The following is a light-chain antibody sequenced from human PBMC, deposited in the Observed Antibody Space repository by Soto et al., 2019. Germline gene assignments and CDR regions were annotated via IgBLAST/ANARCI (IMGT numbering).Light chain of an antibody. CDR1: QTINNW. V-gene: IGKV1-5*03. CDR3: QQYNSYST. J-gene: IGKJ1*01. CDR2: KTS. Sequence: QMTHSPYTLSTSRGDRLTHTCRASQTINNWLAWYQQRPGKAPTFLIYKTSTLETGVPSRFSGSGSGTEFTLTISSLQPDDFATYYCQQYNSYSTFGQGAKVDI.